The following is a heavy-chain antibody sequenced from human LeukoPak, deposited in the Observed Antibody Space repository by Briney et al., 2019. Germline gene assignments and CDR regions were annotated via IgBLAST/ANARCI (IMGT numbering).Heavy chain of an antibody. D-gene: IGHD2-15*01. J-gene: IGHJ6*02. V-gene: IGHV3-23*01. CDR1: RFAFSSYA. CDR3: AKGTGYCSGGSCLDYYYGMDV. Sequence: GGSLRLSCAASRFAFSSYAMSWVRQAPGKGLEWVSAISGSGGSTYYADSVKGRFTISRDNSKNTLYLQMNSLRAEDTAVYYCAKGTGYCSGGSCLDYYYGMDVWGQGTTVTVSS. CDR2: ISGSGGST.